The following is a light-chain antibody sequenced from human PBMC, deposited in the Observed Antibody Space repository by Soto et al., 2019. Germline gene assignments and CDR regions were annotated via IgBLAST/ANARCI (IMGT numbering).Light chain of an antibody. CDR3: QQYSAWWT. J-gene: IGKJ1*01. CDR2: DAS. Sequence: EIVMTQSPATLSVSPEERATLSCRDSQSVSSNLAWYQQKPGQAPRLLIYDASTRAPGIPARFSGSGSGTEFTLTISSLQSEDFAVYYCQQYSAWWTFGQGTTVEIK. V-gene: IGKV3-15*01. CDR1: QSVSSN.